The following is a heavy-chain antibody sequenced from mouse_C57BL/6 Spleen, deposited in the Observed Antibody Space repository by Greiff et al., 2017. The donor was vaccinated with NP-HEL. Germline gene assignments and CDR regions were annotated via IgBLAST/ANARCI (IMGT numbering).Heavy chain of an antibody. CDR3: ARKEVVLDY. CDR1: GYTFTSYW. Sequence: QVQLQQPGAELVRPGTSVKLSCTASGYTFTSYWMHWVKQRPGQGLEWIGVIDPSDSYTNYNQKFKGKATLTVDTSSSTAYMQLSSLTSEDSAVYYCARKEVVLDYWGQGTTLTVSS. D-gene: IGHD1-1*01. V-gene: IGHV1-59*01. J-gene: IGHJ2*01. CDR2: IDPSDSYT.